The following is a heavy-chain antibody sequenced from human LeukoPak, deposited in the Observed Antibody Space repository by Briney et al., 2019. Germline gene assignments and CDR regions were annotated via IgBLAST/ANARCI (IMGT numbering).Heavy chain of an antibody. V-gene: IGHV1-69*13. CDR2: IIPIFGTA. CDR3: ARNMGLLWFGESNHNWFDP. J-gene: IGHJ5*02. CDR1: GGTFSGYA. D-gene: IGHD3-10*01. Sequence: ASVKVSCKASGGTFSGYAISWVRQAPGQGLEWMGGIIPIFGTANYAQKFQGRVTITADESTSTAYMELSSLRSEDTAVYYCARNMGLLWFGESNHNWFDPWGQGTLVTVSS.